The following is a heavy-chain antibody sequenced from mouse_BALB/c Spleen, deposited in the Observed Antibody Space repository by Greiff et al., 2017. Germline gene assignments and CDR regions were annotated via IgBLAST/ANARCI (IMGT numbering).Heavy chain of an antibody. Sequence: EVQLVESGGGLVQPGGSLKLSCAASGFTFSSYGLSWVRQTPDKRLGLVATLNSNGGSTYYPDSVKGRFTISRDNAKNTLYLQMSSLKSEDTAMYYCARDPFYGNYAMDYWGQGTSVTVSS. CDR3: ARDPFYGNYAMDY. D-gene: IGHD2-10*01. CDR2: LNSNGGST. V-gene: IGHV5-6-3*01. J-gene: IGHJ4*01. CDR1: GFTFSSYG.